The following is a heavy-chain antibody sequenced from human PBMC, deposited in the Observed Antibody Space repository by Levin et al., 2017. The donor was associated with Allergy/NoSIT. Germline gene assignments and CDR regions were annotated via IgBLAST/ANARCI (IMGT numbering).Heavy chain of an antibody. Sequence: PSETLSLTCAASGFTFSSYAMSWVRQAPGKGLEWVSSVTSSGGTTNYADSAKGRFTISRDNFKNTLSLQMSSLRAEDTAVYYCVKGATTLTNVFDSWGQGTLVTVSS. CDR3: VKGATTLTNVFDS. D-gene: IGHD4-17*01. CDR2: VTSSGGTT. CDR1: GFTFSSYA. V-gene: IGHV3-23*01. J-gene: IGHJ4*02.